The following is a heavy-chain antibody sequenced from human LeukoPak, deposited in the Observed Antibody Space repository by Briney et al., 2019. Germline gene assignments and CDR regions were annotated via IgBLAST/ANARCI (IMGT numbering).Heavy chain of an antibody. CDR1: GYTFTSNY. V-gene: IGHV1-2*06. CDR2: INPNSGGT. Sequence: ASVKVSCKASGYTFTSNYMHWVRQAPGQGLEWMGRINPNSGGTNYAQKFQGRVTMTRDTSISTAYMELSRLRSDDTAVYYCASPSDYGDFDYWGQGTLVTVSS. CDR3: ASPSDYGDFDY. J-gene: IGHJ4*02. D-gene: IGHD3-16*01.